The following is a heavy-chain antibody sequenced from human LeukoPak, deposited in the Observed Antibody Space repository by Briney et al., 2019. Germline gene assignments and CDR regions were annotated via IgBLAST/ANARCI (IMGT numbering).Heavy chain of an antibody. J-gene: IGHJ4*02. V-gene: IGHV3-30*02. Sequence: GGSLRLSCAASGFTFSSYGMHWVRQAPGKGLEWVAFIRYDGSNKYYADSVKGRFTISRDNSKNTLYLQMNSLRAEDTAVYYCAKSDAIVVVPAAPTHWGQGTLVTVSP. CDR2: IRYDGSNK. CDR3: AKSDAIVVVPAAPTH. D-gene: IGHD2-2*01. CDR1: GFTFSSYG.